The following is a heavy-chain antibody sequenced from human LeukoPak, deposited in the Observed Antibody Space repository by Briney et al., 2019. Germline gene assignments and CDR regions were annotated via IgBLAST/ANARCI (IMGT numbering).Heavy chain of an antibody. CDR2: ISYDGSNK. Sequence: GGSLRLSCAASGFTFSSYGMHWVRQAPGKGLEWVAVISYDGSNKYYTDSVKGRFTISRDNSKNTLYLQMNSLRAEDTAVYYCAKDGLRYSSNWLDYWGQGTLVTVSS. V-gene: IGHV3-30*18. CDR1: GFTFSSYG. CDR3: AKDGLRYSSNWLDY. D-gene: IGHD1-1*01. J-gene: IGHJ4*02.